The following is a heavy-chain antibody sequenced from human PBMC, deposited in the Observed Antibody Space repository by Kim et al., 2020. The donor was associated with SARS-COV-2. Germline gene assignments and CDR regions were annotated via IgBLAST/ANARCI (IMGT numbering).Heavy chain of an antibody. CDR2: VSRDRGHV. V-gene: IGHV3-21*01. D-gene: IGHD2-21*01. J-gene: IGHJ5*01. CDR3: VRDPRYCAGNCFPVYYFDS. Sequence: GGSLRLSCAASGFTFDYYSINWVRQAPGKGLEWVSSVSRDRGHVTYAASVKGRFTISRDNANKSVFLQMNNLRAEDTAVYYCVRDPRYCAGNCFPVYYFDSWGQGTLVTVSS. CDR1: GFTFDYYS.